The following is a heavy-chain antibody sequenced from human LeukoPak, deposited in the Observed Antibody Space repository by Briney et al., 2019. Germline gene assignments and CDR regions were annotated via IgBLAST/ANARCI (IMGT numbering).Heavy chain of an antibody. D-gene: IGHD3-10*01. Sequence: ASVKVSCKASGYTFTGYYMHWVRQAPGQGLERMGWINPNSGGTNYAQKFQGRVTMTRDTSISTAYMELSRLRSDDTAVYYCARDHPYYYGSGSYLSGESFDYWGQGTLVTVSS. CDR1: GYTFTGYY. J-gene: IGHJ4*02. CDR3: ARDHPYYYGSGSYLSGESFDY. V-gene: IGHV1-2*02. CDR2: INPNSGGT.